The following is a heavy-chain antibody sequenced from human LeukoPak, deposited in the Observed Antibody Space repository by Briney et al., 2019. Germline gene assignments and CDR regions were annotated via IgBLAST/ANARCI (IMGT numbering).Heavy chain of an antibody. V-gene: IGHV3-43*02. J-gene: IGHJ4*02. D-gene: IGHD6-19*01. CDR3: AKDRGWYDY. Sequence: GGSLRLSCTASGFTFDDYAMHWVRQAPGKGLEWVSLISGDGGSTYYADSVKGRFTISRDSSKNSLYLQMNSLRTEDTALYHCAKDRGWYDYWGQGTLVTVSS. CDR1: GFTFDDYA. CDR2: ISGDGGST.